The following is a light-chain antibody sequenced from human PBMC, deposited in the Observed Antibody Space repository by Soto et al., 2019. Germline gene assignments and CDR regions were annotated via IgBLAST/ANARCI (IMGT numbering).Light chain of an antibody. J-gene: IGKJ1*01. V-gene: IGKV1-39*01. CDR1: KSINNC. CDR3: LQSYISPAT. CDR2: AAS. Sequence: DIQMTQSPSSLSASVEDRVTITCRASKSINNCLSWFQQKPGKPPKLLIYAASSLQSGVPSRFSGSGSGKDFILYIDGLQPEDLATYYCLQSYISPATCGQGTNVGVK.